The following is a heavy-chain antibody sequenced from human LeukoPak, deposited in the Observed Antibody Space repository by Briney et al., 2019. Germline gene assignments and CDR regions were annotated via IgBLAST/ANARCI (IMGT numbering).Heavy chain of an antibody. CDR1: GFTFSRYW. D-gene: IGHD4-23*01. J-gene: IGHJ4*02. CDR2: IKQDGSEK. Sequence: GGSLRLSCAASGFTFSRYWMSWVRQAPGKGLEWVANIKQDGSEKYYVDSVKGRFTISGDNAKNSLYLQMNSLRAEDTAVYYCARDRDYGGTKGGADYWGQGTLVTVSS. CDR3: ARDRDYGGTKGGADY. V-gene: IGHV3-7*01.